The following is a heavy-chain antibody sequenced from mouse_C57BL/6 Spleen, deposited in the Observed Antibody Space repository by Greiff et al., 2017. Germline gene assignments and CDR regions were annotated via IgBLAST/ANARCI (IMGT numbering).Heavy chain of an antibody. Sequence: VQLQQPGAELVKPGASVKMSCKASGYTFTSYWITWVKQRPGQGLAWIGDIYPGSGSTNYNEKFKSKATLTVDTSSSTAYMQLSSLTSEDSAVYYCARGDSSGDDYAMDYWGQGTSVTVSS. D-gene: IGHD3-2*02. CDR2: IYPGSGST. CDR3: ARGDSSGDDYAMDY. J-gene: IGHJ4*01. CDR1: GYTFTSYW. V-gene: IGHV1-55*01.